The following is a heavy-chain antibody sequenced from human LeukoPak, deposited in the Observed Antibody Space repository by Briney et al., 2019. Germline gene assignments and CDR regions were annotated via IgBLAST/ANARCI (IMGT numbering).Heavy chain of an antibody. CDR3: ARDVSMIPPVFDI. Sequence: GGSLRLFCAASGFTFSDYYMSWIRQAPGKGLEWVSYISSSGSTIYYADSVKGRFTISRDNAKNSLYLQMNSLRADDTAVYYCARDVSMIPPVFDIWGQGTMVTVSS. V-gene: IGHV3-11*01. D-gene: IGHD2/OR15-2a*01. CDR1: GFTFSDYY. CDR2: ISSSGSTI. J-gene: IGHJ3*02.